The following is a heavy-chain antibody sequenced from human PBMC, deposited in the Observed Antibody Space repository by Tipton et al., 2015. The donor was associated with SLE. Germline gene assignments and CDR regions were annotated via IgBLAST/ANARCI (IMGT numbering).Heavy chain of an antibody. J-gene: IGHJ4*02. Sequence: TLSLTCAVYGGSFSGYYWSWIRQHPGKGLEWIGYIYYSGSTYYNPSLKSRVTISVDTSKNQFSLKLSSVTAADTAVYYCARGFNSYGSFDYWGQGTLVTVSS. CDR3: ARGFNSYGSFDY. CDR2: IYYSGST. CDR1: GGSFSGYY. D-gene: IGHD5-18*01. V-gene: IGHV4-34*01.